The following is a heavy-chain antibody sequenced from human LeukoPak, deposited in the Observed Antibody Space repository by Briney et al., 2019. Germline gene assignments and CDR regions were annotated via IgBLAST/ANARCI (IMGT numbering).Heavy chain of an antibody. CDR2: INPNSGGT. J-gene: IGHJ4*02. V-gene: IGHV1-2*02. Sequence: ASVKVSCKASGYTFTGYYMHWVRQAPGQGPEWMGWINPNSGGTNYAQKFQGRVTMTRDTSISTAYMELSRLRSDDTAVYYCASALGTTGTARHFDYWGQGTLVTVSS. CDR1: GYTFTGYY. CDR3: ASALGTTGTARHFDY. D-gene: IGHD1-1*01.